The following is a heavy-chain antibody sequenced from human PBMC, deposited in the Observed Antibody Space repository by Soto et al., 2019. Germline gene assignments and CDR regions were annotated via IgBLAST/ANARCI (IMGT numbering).Heavy chain of an antibody. Sequence: GASGKVSCKASGGTFNNYPITWVRQAPGEGLEWMGGSIRIFGTANYAQKFQGRVTISVDESTSTAYMELSSLRSEDTAVYYCARGRGYSGDDHYYYFDMDVWGQGTTVTVSS. J-gene: IGHJ6*02. CDR3: ARGRGYSGDDHYYYFDMDV. CDR1: GGTFNNYP. D-gene: IGHD5-12*01. CDR2: SIRIFGTA. V-gene: IGHV1-69*13.